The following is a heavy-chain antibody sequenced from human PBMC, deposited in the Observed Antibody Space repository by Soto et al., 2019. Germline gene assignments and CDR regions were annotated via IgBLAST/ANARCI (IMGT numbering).Heavy chain of an antibody. CDR3: ANFPADHAGHDPFDY. V-gene: IGHV3-23*01. D-gene: IGHD1-1*01. Sequence: GGSLRLSCAASGFTFSSYAMSWVRQAPGKGLEWVSAISGSGGSTYYADSVKGRFTISRDNSKNTLYLQMNSLRAEDTAVYYCANFPADHAGHDPFDYWGQGTLVTVSS. CDR1: GFTFSSYA. J-gene: IGHJ4*02. CDR2: ISGSGGST.